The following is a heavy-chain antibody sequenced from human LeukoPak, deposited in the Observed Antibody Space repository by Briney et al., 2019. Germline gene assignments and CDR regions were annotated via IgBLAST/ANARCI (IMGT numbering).Heavy chain of an antibody. CDR2: VHPADSDT. CDR3: ASAFWSGYSGDYFDY. D-gene: IGHD3-3*01. V-gene: IGHV5-51*01. Sequence: GESLKISCQGSGYRFARYWIGWVRQMPGKGLEWMGIVHPADSDTRYSPSFQGQVTISADKSISTAYLQWSSLKASDTAMYYCASAFWSGYSGDYFDYWGQGTLVTVSS. CDR1: GYRFARYW. J-gene: IGHJ4*02.